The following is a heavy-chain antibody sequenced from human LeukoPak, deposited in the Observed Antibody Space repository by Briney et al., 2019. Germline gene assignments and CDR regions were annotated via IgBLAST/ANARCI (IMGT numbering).Heavy chain of an antibody. CDR2: IYYSGST. Sequence: PSETLSLTCTVSGGSISSSIYYWGWIRQPPGKGLEWIGSIYYSGSTYYNPSLKSRVTISVDTSKNQFSLKLSSVTAADTAVYYCARLRDFSYASLGYFDYWGGGTVVTVSS. D-gene: IGHD2-8*01. CDR1: GGSISSSIYY. CDR3: ARLRDFSYASLGYFDY. J-gene: IGHJ4*02. V-gene: IGHV4-39*01.